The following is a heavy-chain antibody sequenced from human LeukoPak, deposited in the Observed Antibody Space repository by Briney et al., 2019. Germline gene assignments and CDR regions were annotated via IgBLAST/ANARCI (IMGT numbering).Heavy chain of an antibody. CDR1: GFTFSTYP. CDR2: IPYDDGTNK. CDR3: ARLNLGYGYFLEATKHDY. V-gene: IGHV3-30-3*01. J-gene: IGHJ4*02. Sequence: GGSLRLSCAASGFTFSTYPMHWVRQAPGKGLEWVAVIPYDDGTNKYYADSVKGRFTISRDNSKNTLYLQMNSLRAEDTAVYYCARLNLGYGYFLEATKHDYWGQGTLVTVSS. D-gene: IGHD5-18*01.